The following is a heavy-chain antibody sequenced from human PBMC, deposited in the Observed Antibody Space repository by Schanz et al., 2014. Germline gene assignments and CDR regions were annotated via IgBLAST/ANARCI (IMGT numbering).Heavy chain of an antibody. Sequence: VQLLQSGGALVQPGGSLRLSCSASGFTFSTYAMSWARQTPGKGLEWVSVISGSGVTIYYADSVKGRFTISRDNAENTLYLQMNSLRVEDTAVYYCAMGGYQLHHWGQGTLVTVSS. CDR3: AMGGYQLHH. J-gene: IGHJ4*02. CDR1: GFTFSTYA. D-gene: IGHD1-7*01. CDR2: ISGSGVTI. V-gene: IGHV3-23*01.